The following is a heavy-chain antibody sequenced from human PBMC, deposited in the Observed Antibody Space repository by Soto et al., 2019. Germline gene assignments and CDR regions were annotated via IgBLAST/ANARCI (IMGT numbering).Heavy chain of an antibody. CDR3: ARVGSPGYCIGGFCPPPDY. CDR1: GFTFSTST. Sequence: EVQLVESGGGLVKPGGSLRLSCAASGFTFSTSTMNWVRQAPGQGLEWLSSISSTSTYTYYAASVRGRFTISRDNAKNSLNLEMYSLTPEDGVVYYGARVGSPGYCIGGFCPPPDYWGQGTLVTVSS. D-gene: IGHD2-15*01. CDR2: ISSTSTYT. J-gene: IGHJ4*02. V-gene: IGHV3-21*02.